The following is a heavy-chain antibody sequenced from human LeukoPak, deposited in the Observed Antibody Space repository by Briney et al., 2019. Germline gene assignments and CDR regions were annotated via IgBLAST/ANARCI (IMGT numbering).Heavy chain of an antibody. CDR2: ISSSSSYI. Sequence: GGSLRLSCAASGFTFSTYTMSWVRQAPGKGLEWVSSISSSSSYIYYADSVKGRFTISRDNAKNSLYLQMNSLRAEDTAVYYCARDFDYGESYYYGMGVWGQGTTVTVSS. D-gene: IGHD4-17*01. J-gene: IGHJ6*02. CDR1: GFTFSTYT. CDR3: ARDFDYGESYYYGMGV. V-gene: IGHV3-21*01.